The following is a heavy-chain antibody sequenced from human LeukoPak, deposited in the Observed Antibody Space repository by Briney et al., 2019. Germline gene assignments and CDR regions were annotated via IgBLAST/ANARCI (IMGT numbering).Heavy chain of an antibody. V-gene: IGHV3-30*03. CDR2: ISYDGSNK. CDR3: ARGDGYNSHDY. CDR1: GFTFSSYG. D-gene: IGHD5-24*01. Sequence: PGGSLRLSCAASGFTFSSYGMHWVRQAPGKGLEWVAVISYDGSNKYYADSVKGRFTISRDNSKNTLYLQMNSLRAEDTAVYYCARGDGYNSHDYWGQGTLVTVSS. J-gene: IGHJ4*02.